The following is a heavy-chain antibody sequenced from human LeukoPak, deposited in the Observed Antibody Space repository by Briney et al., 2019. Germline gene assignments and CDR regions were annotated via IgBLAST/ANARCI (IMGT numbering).Heavy chain of an antibody. J-gene: IGHJ4*02. CDR3: ARPESLLWFGELSGGLDY. D-gene: IGHD3-10*01. CDR2: INHSGGST. V-gene: IGHV1-46*01. Sequence: ASVKVSCKASGYTFTSYYMHWVRQAPGQGLEWMGIINHSGGSTSYAQKFQGRVTMTRDTSTSTVYMELSSLRSEDTAVYYCARPESLLWFGELSGGLDYWGQGTLVTVSS. CDR1: GYTFTSYY.